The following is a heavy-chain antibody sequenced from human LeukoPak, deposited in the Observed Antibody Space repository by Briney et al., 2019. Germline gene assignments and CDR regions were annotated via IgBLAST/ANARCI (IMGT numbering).Heavy chain of an antibody. CDR3: ARDFSGYSKFDY. Sequence: SETLSLTCTVSGGSIYSYYWSWIRQPAGKRLEWIGHIYTSGSTNYNPSLKSRVTISVDTSKNQFSLKLNSVTAADTAVYYCARDFSGYSKFDYWGQGVLVTVSS. D-gene: IGHD5-12*01. J-gene: IGHJ4*02. CDR2: IYTSGST. CDR1: GGSIYSYY. V-gene: IGHV4-4*07.